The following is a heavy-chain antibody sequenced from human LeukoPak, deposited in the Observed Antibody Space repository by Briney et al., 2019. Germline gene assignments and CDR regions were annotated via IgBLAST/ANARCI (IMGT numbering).Heavy chain of an antibody. CDR2: ISYDGSIR. Sequence: PRGCLRLSCAPSVFTFRAFGMRWVRPPPGRGLGWVAVISYDGSIRYYADSVKGRVSLSRDNSTNTRCLQMSSLRAEDTVLYCGAKDLGGEGGSGFPGYWGQGTLVTVSS. V-gene: IGHV3-30*18. D-gene: IGHD3-10*01. J-gene: IGHJ4*02. CDR1: VFTFRAFG. CDR3: AKDLGGEGGSGFPGY.